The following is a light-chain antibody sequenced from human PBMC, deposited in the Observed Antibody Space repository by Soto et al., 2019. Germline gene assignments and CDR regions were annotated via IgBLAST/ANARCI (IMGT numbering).Light chain of an antibody. CDR2: AVS. CDR1: SSDVDGYKY. V-gene: IGLV2-14*01. Sequence: QSALTQPASVSGSPGQSITISCTGTSSDVDGYKYVSWYQQHPGKAPKLMIYAVSNRPSGVSNRFSGSKSGDTASLTISGLQAEDEGDYYCSSYTSRSTFWVFGGGTQLTVL. CDR3: SSYTSRSTFWV. J-gene: IGLJ3*02.